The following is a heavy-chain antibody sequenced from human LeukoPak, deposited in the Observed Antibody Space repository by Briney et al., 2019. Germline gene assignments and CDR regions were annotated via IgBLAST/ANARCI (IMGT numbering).Heavy chain of an antibody. V-gene: IGHV3-21*01. CDR3: ARDVIAVAGLFDY. CDR1: GFTFSSYS. CDR2: ITSSSYI. Sequence: GGSLRLSCAASGFTFSSYSMNWVRQAPGKGLEWVSCITSSSYIYYGDSVEGRFTISRDNAKNSLYLQMNSLRAEDTAVYYCARDVIAVAGLFDYWGQGTLVTVSS. J-gene: IGHJ4*02. D-gene: IGHD6-19*01.